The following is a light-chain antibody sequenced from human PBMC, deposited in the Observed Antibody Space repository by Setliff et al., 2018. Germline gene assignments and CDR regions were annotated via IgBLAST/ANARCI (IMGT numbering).Light chain of an antibody. CDR3: GSYSTRTSLDV. V-gene: IGLV2-14*03. CDR2: DVS. CDR1: SSDIGAYDY. J-gene: IGLJ1*01. Sequence: QSVLTQPASVSGSPGQSITIYCIGSSSDIGAYDYVAWYQQHPGKAPKLMIYDVSHRPSGVSHRFSASKSGNTASLTISGLQVEDEADYYCGSYSTRTSLDVFGTGTKVTV.